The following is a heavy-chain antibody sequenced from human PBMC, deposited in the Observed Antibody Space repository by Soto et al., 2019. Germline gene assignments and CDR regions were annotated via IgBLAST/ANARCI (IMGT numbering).Heavy chain of an antibody. CDR2: INPNSGGT. Sequence: ASVKVSCKAAGYSFTGSCMHWVRQPPGQGLEWMGWINPNSGGTNYAQKFQGRVTMTRDTSISTAYMELSRLSSDDTAVYYCARGITIFGGSRGYWGQGPLVTVS. V-gene: IGHV1-2*02. J-gene: IGHJ4*02. CDR1: GYSFTGSC. CDR3: ARGITIFGGSRGY. D-gene: IGHD3-3*01.